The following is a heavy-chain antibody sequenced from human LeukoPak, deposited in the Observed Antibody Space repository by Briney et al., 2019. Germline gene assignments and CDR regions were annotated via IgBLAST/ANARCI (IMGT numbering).Heavy chain of an antibody. CDR1: GGSISNYY. CDR2: IYYSGST. CDR3: ARSSSSPFDY. V-gene: IGHV4-59*12. D-gene: IGHD6-13*01. Sequence: SETLSLTCIVSGGSISNYYWSWIRQPPGKGLEWIGYIYYSGSTSYNPSLKSRVTISVDTSKNQFSLQLNSVTPEDTAVYYCARSSSSPFDYWGQGTLVTVSS. J-gene: IGHJ4*02.